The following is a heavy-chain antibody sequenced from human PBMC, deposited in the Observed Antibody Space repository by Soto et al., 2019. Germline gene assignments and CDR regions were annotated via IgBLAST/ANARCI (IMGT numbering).Heavy chain of an antibody. V-gene: IGHV1-69*01. CDR3: ARVGLYCSGGSCYSFDY. J-gene: IGHJ4*02. CDR1: GGTFSSYA. Sequence: QVQLVQSGAEVKKPGSSVKVSCKASGGTFSSYAISWVRQAPGQGLEWMGGIIPIFGTANYAKKFQGRVTITADESTSTAYMELSSLRSEDTAVYYCARVGLYCSGGSCYSFDYWGQGTLVTVSS. CDR2: IIPIFGTA. D-gene: IGHD2-15*01.